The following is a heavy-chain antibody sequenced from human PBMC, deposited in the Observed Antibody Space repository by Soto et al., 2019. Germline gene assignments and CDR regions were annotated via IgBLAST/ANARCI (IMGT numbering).Heavy chain of an antibody. V-gene: IGHV4-30-2*01. D-gene: IGHD7-27*01. CDR2: IYHSGST. CDR3: ARVPGP. CDR1: GGSIGSGGYS. J-gene: IGHJ5*02. Sequence: SETLSLTCAVSGGSIGSGGYSWSWIRQPPGKGLEWIGYIYHSGSTYYNPSLKSRVTISVDRSKNQFSLKLSSVTAADTAVYYCARVPGPWGQGTLVTVS.